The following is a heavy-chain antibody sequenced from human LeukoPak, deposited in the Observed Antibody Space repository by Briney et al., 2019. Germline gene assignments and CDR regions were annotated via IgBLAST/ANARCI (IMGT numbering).Heavy chain of an antibody. CDR2: ISAISSSST. V-gene: IGHV3-48*04. CDR1: GFTFSSYS. Sequence: PGGSLRLSCAASGFTFSSYSMNWVRQAPGKGLEWVSYISAISSSSTYYADSVKGRFTISRDNAKNSLYLQMNSLRAEDTAVYYCARDSHRRYYDSSGYNAFDIWGQGTMVTVSS. D-gene: IGHD3-22*01. J-gene: IGHJ3*02. CDR3: ARDSHRRYYDSSGYNAFDI.